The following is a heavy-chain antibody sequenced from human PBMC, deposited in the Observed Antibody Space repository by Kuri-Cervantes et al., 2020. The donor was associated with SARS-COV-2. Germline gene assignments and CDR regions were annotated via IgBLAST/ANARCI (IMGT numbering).Heavy chain of an antibody. J-gene: IGHJ6*02. CDR1: GGSISSYY. V-gene: IGHV4-4*07. CDR3: ARGRLIVVVPADLGMDV. CDR2: IYTSGST. D-gene: IGHD2-2*01. Sequence: ESLKISCTVSGGSISSYYWSWIRQPAGKGLEWIGRIYTSGSTNYNPSLKSRVTMSVDTSKNQFSLKLSSVTAADTAVYYCARGRLIVVVPADLGMDVWGQGTTVTVSS.